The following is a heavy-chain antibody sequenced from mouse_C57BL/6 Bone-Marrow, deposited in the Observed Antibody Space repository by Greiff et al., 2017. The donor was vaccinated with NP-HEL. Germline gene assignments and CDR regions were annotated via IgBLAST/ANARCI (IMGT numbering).Heavy chain of an antibody. CDR2: IYPRSGNT. J-gene: IGHJ3*01. Sequence: VHLVESGAELARPGASVKLSCKASGYTFTSYGISWVKQRTGQGLEWIGEIYPRSGNTYYNEKFKGKATLTADKSSSTAYMELRSLTSEDSAVYFCAPYYYGRGGFAYWGQGTLVTVSA. CDR3: APYYYGRGGFAY. D-gene: IGHD1-1*01. V-gene: IGHV1-81*01. CDR1: GYTFTSYG.